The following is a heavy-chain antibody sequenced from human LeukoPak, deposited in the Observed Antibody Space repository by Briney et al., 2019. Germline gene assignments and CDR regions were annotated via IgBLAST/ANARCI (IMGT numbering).Heavy chain of an antibody. CDR2: IIPIFGTA. Sequence: ASVKVSCKASGGTFSSYAISWVRQAPGQGLEWMGRIIPIFGTANYAQKFQGRVTITTDESTSTAYMELSSLRSEDTAVYYCARDNFWSGYYGYWGQGTLVTVSS. J-gene: IGHJ4*02. D-gene: IGHD3-3*01. V-gene: IGHV1-69*05. CDR1: GGTFSSYA. CDR3: ARDNFWSGYYGY.